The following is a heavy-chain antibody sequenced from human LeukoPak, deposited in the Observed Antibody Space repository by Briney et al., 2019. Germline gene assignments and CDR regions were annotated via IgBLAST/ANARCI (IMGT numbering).Heavy chain of an antibody. CDR2: ISYDGSNK. CDR3: ARGPSIVVVPAAILKDP. Sequence: PGGSLRLSCAASGFTFSSYSMNWVRQAPGKGLEWVAVISYDGSNKYYADSVKGRFTISRDNSKNTLYLQMNSLRAEDTAVYYCARGPSIVVVPAAILKDPWGQGTLVTVSS. V-gene: IGHV3-30*03. CDR1: GFTFSSYS. J-gene: IGHJ5*02. D-gene: IGHD2-2*01.